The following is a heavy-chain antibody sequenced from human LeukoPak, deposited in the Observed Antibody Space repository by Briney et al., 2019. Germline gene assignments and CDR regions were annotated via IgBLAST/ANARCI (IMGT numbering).Heavy chain of an antibody. J-gene: IGHJ5*02. D-gene: IGHD3-10*01. V-gene: IGHV1-2*02. CDR1: GYTFTGHY. Sequence: ASVKVSCKASGYTFTGHYLHWVRQAPGQGLEWMGWINPNIGDTNYAQKIQGRVTMTRDTSINTVYMELSSLRSEDTAVYYCARGESLIRGVRNWFDPWGQGTLVTVSS. CDR3: ARGESLIRGVRNWFDP. CDR2: INPNIGDT.